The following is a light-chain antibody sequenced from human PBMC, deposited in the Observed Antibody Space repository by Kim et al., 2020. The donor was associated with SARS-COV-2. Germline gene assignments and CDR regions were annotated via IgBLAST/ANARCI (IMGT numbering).Light chain of an antibody. CDR1: QSVGSN. Sequence: SVSPGERATLSCRASQSVGSNLAWYQQKPGQAPRLLIYGASTRATGIPARFSGSGSGTEFTLTISSLQSEDFAVYYCQQYNNWPLTFGGGTKLEIK. CDR2: GAS. CDR3: QQYNNWPLT. V-gene: IGKV3-15*01. J-gene: IGKJ4*01.